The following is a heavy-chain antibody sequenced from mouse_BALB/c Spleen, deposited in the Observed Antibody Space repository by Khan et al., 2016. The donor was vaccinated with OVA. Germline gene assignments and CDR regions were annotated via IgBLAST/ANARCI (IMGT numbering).Heavy chain of an antibody. V-gene: IGHV2-9*02. CDR1: GFSLTSDG. CDR3: ARLADI. CDR2: IWAGGST. Sequence: VQLQQSGPGLVAPSQSLSITCTVSGFSLTSDGAYRVRQPLGKGLEWLGVIWAGGSTNYNSALMSRLSISKDNSKSQVFLKMNSLQTDDTAMYXCARLADIWGQGTTLTVSS. J-gene: IGHJ2*01. D-gene: IGHD1-3*01.